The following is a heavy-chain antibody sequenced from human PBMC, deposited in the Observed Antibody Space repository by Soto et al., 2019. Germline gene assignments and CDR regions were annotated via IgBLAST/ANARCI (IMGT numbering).Heavy chain of an antibody. CDR1: GDVFRSYG. V-gene: IGHV1-69*13. J-gene: IGHJ6*02. CDR3: ARVRCFNGLCHTADYGMDV. Sequence: SVKVSCKASGDVFRSYGINWVRQAPGQGLEWMGGIIPISGTTNYAQKFQGRVAITADESTDTVYMELSRMRSEETAVYFCARVRCFNGLCHTADYGMDVWGQGTTVTVSS. D-gene: IGHD2-8*01. CDR2: IIPISGTT.